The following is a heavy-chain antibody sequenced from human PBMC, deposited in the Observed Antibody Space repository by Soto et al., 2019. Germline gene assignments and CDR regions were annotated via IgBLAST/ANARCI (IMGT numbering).Heavy chain of an antibody. CDR2: INTDGSST. J-gene: IGHJ4*02. V-gene: IGHV3-74*01. D-gene: IGHD3-10*01. Sequence: EVQLVESGGGLVQPGGSLRLSCAVSGFTFSSFWMHWVRQAPGEGLVWVSRINTDGSSTSYAVSVKGRFTISRDNAKNTLYLKMNSLRVEDTAMYYCAKRGVDTFGLSYWGQGTLVTVSS. CDR1: GFTFSSFW. CDR3: AKRGVDTFGLSY.